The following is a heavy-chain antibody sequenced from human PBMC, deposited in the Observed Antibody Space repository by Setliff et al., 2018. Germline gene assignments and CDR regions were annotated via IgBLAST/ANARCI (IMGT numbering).Heavy chain of an antibody. J-gene: IGHJ4*02. CDR2: IYYSGSA. D-gene: IGHD3-16*02. CDR1: GGSISSGGYY. V-gene: IGHV4-31*03. CDR3: ARDNNPGYRGYWGRFDY. Sequence: SETLSLTCTVSGGSISSGGYYWSWIRQHPGKGLEWIGYIYYSGSAYYNPSLKSRVTISVDTSKNQFSLKLSSVTAADTAVYYCARDNNPGYRGYWGRFDYWGQETLVTVSS.